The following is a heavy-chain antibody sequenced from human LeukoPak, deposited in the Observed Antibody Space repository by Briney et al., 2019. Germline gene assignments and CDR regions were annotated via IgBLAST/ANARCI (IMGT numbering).Heavy chain of an antibody. V-gene: IGHV5-51*01. D-gene: IGHD2-2*01. Sequence: KLGESLKISCRGSGYSFTNYWIGWVRQMPGKGLEWMGIIYPGDPATRYSPSSQGQVTISADKSISTAYLQWSSLKASDTAMYYCARWLAYCSSSSCYQPFDYWGQGTLVTVSS. J-gene: IGHJ4*02. CDR3: ARWLAYCSSSSCYQPFDY. CDR1: GYSFTNYW. CDR2: IYPGDPAT.